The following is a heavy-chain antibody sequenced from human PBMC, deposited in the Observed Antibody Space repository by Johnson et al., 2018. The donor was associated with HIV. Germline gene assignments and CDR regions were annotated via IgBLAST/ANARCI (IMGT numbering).Heavy chain of an antibody. V-gene: IGHV3-9*01. CDR3: VKGDEVVAATSGFDI. Sequence: EVQLVESGGGLVQPGRSLRLSCAASGFTFHDYDIHWVRQAPGKGLEWVSGISWNSATKDYVDSVKGRFTISRDNSKSTLYLQMNSLRPEDTAVYYCVKGDEVVAATSGFDIWGQGIMVIVSS. CDR1: GFTFHDYD. J-gene: IGHJ3*02. CDR2: ISWNSATK. D-gene: IGHD2-15*01.